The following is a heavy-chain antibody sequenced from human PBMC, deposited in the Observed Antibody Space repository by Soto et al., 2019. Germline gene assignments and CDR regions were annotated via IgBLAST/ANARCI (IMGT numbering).Heavy chain of an antibody. V-gene: IGHV3-30-3*01. Sequence: GGSLRLSCAASGFTLSSYAMYWVRQAPGKGLGWVAFISFDGNNGYADSVKGRFTISRDNSKNTVYLQMNSLRGEDTAVYYCARDRSDVWGQGTLVTVSS. CDR3: ARDRSDV. CDR2: ISFDGNNG. J-gene: IGHJ4*02. CDR1: GFTLSSYA.